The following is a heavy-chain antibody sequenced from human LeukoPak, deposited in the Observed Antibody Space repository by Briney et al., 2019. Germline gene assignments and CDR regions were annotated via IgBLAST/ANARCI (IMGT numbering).Heavy chain of an antibody. CDR1: GFTFSSYG. CDR3: AKDRSRSWYPSFDY. D-gene: IGHD6-13*01. Sequence: GGSLRLSCAASGFTFSSYGMHWVRQAPGKGLEWVAVISYDGSNKYYADSVKGRFTISRDNSKNTLYLQMNSLRAEDTAVYYCAKDRSRSWYPSFDYWGQGTLVTVSS. V-gene: IGHV3-30*18. J-gene: IGHJ4*02. CDR2: ISYDGSNK.